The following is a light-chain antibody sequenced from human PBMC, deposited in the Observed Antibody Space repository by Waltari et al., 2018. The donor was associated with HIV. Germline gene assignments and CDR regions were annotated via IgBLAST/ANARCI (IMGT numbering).Light chain of an antibody. V-gene: IGLV2-8*01. J-gene: IGLJ2*01. CDR2: EVN. Sequence: QSALTQPPSASGSPGQSVTISCTGTSSDIGDSDYVSWYQQHPVKAPKLIISEVNKRASGVPDRFSGSKSGNTASLTVSGLQAEDEADYYCSSDVSTKNFCVLFGGGTKLTVL. CDR1: SSDIGDSDY. CDR3: SSDVSTKNFCVL.